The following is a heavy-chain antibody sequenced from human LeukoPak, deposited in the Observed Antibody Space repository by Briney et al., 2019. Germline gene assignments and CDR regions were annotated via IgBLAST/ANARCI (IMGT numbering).Heavy chain of an antibody. J-gene: IGHJ4*02. V-gene: IGHV3-21*01. CDR2: TSGSSSYI. Sequence: NAGGSLRLSCAASGFTFSSYSMNWVRQAPGKGLEWDSSTSGSSSYIYYADSVKGRFTISRDNAKNSLYLQMNSLRAEDTAVYYCARDRPSYSGTYYFFDYWGQGTLVTVSS. D-gene: IGHD1-26*01. CDR3: ARDRPSYSGTYYFFDY. CDR1: GFTFSSYS.